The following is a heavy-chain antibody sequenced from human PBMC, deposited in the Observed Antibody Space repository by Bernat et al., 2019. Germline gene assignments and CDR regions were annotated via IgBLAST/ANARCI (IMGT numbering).Heavy chain of an antibody. V-gene: IGHV3-30*14. Sequence: QVQLVESGGGVVQPGRSLRLSCAASGFTFSTYAMHWVRQAPGKGLEWVAVISYDGSNKYYADSVKGRFTISRDNSKITLYLQMNSLRPEDTAVYHCARAEHSSSWYQAGGDPWGQGTLVTVSS. J-gene: IGHJ5*02. CDR2: ISYDGSNK. D-gene: IGHD6-13*01. CDR1: GFTFSTYA. CDR3: ARAEHSSSWYQAGGDP.